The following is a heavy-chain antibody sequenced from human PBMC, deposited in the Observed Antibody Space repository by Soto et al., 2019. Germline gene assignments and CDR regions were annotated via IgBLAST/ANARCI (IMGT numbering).Heavy chain of an antibody. CDR1: GFTFDDYA. CDR3: AKDINGAYYYYMDV. Sequence: LRLSCAASGFTFDDYAMHWVRQAPGKGLEWVSGISWNSGSIGYADSVKGRFTISRDNAKNSLYLQMNSLRAEDTALYYCAKDINGAYYYYMDVWGKGTTVTVSS. V-gene: IGHV3-9*01. J-gene: IGHJ6*03. CDR2: ISWNSGSI. D-gene: IGHD4-17*01.